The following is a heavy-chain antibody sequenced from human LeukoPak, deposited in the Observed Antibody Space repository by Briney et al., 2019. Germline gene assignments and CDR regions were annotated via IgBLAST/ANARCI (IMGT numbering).Heavy chain of an antibody. Sequence: SVKVSCKASGGTFSRYAISWVRQSPGQGLEWMGGIIPIFGTANYAQKFQGRVTITADESTSTTYMELNSLRSEDTAVYYCARGPYYGDYFSIYYWGQGTLVTVSS. CDR2: IIPIFGTA. CDR3: ARGPYYGDYFSIYY. V-gene: IGHV1-69*13. D-gene: IGHD4-17*01. J-gene: IGHJ4*02. CDR1: GGTFSRYA.